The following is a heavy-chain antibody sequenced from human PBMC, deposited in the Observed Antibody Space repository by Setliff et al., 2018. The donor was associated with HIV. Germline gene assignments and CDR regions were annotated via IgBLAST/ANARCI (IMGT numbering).Heavy chain of an antibody. V-gene: IGHV4-59*08. CDR1: GGSISSYY. CDR3: ARAERYSGYQGLYFDF. Sequence: SETLSLTCTVSGGSISSYYWSWIRQPPGKGLEWIGYIYYSGSTTYNPSLKSRVTISVDTSKNQFSLKLSSLTAADAAVYYCARAERYSGYQGLYFDFGGQGTRVTVS. D-gene: IGHD5-12*01. J-gene: IGHJ4*02. CDR2: IYYSGST.